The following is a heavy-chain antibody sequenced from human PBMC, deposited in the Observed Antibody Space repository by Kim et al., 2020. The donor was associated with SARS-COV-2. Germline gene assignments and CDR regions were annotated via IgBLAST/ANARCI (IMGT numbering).Heavy chain of an antibody. Sequence: SETLSLTCTVSGGSISSGGYYWSWIRQHPGKGLEWIGYIYYSGSTYYNPSLKSRVTISVDTSKNQFSLKLSSVTAADTAVYYCARKGGHKGLYYYGSGSYYQGGYYYGMDVWGQGTTVTVSS. CDR1: GGSISSGGYY. V-gene: IGHV4-31*03. J-gene: IGHJ6*02. CDR2: IYYSGST. D-gene: IGHD3-10*01. CDR3: ARKGGHKGLYYYGSGSYYQGGYYYGMDV.